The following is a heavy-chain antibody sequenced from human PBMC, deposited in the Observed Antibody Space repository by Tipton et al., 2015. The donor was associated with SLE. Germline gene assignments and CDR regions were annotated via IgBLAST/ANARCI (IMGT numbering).Heavy chain of an antibody. CDR2: ISSSSSYI. Sequence: SLRLSCAASGFTFSSYSMNWVRQAPGKGLEWVSSISSSSSYIYYADSVKGRFTISRDSAKNSLYLQMNSLRAEDTAVYYCAREDSMTTVTPDYWGQGTLVTVSS. D-gene: IGHD4-11*01. J-gene: IGHJ4*02. CDR1: GFTFSSYS. V-gene: IGHV3-21*01. CDR3: AREDSMTTVTPDY.